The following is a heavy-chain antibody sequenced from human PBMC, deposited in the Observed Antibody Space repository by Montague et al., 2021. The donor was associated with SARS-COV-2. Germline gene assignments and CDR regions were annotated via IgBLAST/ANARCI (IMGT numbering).Heavy chain of an antibody. CDR1: GGSISSSSYY. V-gene: IGHV4-39*07. D-gene: IGHD2-15*01. Sequence: SETLSLTCTVSGGSISSSSYYWGWIRQPPGKGLEWIGSIYYSGSTYYNPSLKSRVTISVDTSKNQFSLKLSSVTAADTAVYYCARDPSVVVAATLNNGFDPWGQGTLVTVSS. CDR3: ARDPSVVVAATLNNGFDP. CDR2: IYYSGST. J-gene: IGHJ5*02.